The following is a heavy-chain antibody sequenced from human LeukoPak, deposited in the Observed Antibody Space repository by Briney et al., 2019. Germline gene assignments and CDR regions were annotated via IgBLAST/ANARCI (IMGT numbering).Heavy chain of an antibody. CDR1: GGSVSSGSYY. J-gene: IGHJ4*02. CDR2: IYYSGST. D-gene: IGHD3-22*01. Sequence: KSSETLSLTCTVSGGSVSSGSYYWSWIRQPPGKGLEWIGYIYYSGSTNYNPSLKSRVTISVDTSKNQFSLKLSSVTAADAAVYYCAGHYYDGPFRHYFDYWGQGTLVTVSS. V-gene: IGHV4-61*01. CDR3: AGHYYDGPFRHYFDY.